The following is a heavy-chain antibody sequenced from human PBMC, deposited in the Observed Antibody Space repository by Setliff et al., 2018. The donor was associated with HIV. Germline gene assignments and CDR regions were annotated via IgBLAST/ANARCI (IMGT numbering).Heavy chain of an antibody. J-gene: IGHJ6*02. CDR3: ARGAGYENRRYYNYGFDV. CDR2: ISSSGSTI. Sequence: GGSLRLSCAASGFTFSSYEMNWVRQAPGKGLEWVSYISSSGSTIYYADSVKGRFTISRDNAKNSLYLQMSRVRVEDTAIYYCARGAGYENRRYYNYGFDVWGRGITVTVSS. V-gene: IGHV3-48*03. CDR1: GFTFSSYE. D-gene: IGHD5-12*01.